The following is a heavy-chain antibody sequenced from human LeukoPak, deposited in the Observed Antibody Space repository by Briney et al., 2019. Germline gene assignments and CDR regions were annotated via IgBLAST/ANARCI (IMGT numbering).Heavy chain of an antibody. J-gene: IGHJ4*02. Sequence: KPSETLSLTCTVSGGSISSYYWSWIRQPPGKGLEYIGYIYYSGTTYYNPSLKSRVFMSVDTSKNHFSLKLNSVTAADTAVYYCARLNVLNSSVLHHFDHWGQGTLVTVSS. CDR2: IYYSGTT. CDR1: GGSISSYY. V-gene: IGHV4-59*08. CDR3: ARLNVLNSSVLHHFDH. D-gene: IGHD6-13*01.